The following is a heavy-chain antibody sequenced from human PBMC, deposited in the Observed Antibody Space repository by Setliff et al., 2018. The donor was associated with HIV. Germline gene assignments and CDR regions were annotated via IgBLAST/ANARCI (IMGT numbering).Heavy chain of an antibody. Sequence: GGSLRLSCAASGFTFSDYALHWVRQAPGKGLEWVANIKQDGSEKYYVDSEKGRFTISRDNAKNSLYLQMNSLRAEDTAVYYCARWTGQGLDYWGQGTPVTVSS. J-gene: IGHJ4*02. CDR2: IKQDGSEK. CDR1: GFTFSDYA. V-gene: IGHV3-7*03. CDR3: ARWTGQGLDY. D-gene: IGHD3-9*01.